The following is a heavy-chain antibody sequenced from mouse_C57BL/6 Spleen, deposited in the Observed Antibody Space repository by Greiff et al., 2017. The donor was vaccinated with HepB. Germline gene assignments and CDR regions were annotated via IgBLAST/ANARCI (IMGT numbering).Heavy chain of an antibody. V-gene: IGHV1-64*01. D-gene: IGHD2-10*01. CDR3: ATSAYYGNYYAMDY. CDR1: GYTFTSYW. Sequence: QVQLQQPGAELVKPGASVKLSCKASGYTFTSYWMHWVKQRPGQGLEWIGMIHPNSGSTNYNEKFKSKATLTVDKSSSTAYMQLSSLTSEDSAVYYCATSAYYGNYYAMDYWGQGTSVTVSS. CDR2: IHPNSGST. J-gene: IGHJ4*01.